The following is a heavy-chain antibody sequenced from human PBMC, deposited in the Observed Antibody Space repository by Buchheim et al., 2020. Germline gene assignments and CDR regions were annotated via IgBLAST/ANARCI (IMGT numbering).Heavy chain of an antibody. J-gene: IGHJ4*02. CDR3: ARERYYGSGSPFDY. CDR1: GFTFSPYW. V-gene: IGHV3-7*03. CDR2: IKQDGSEK. D-gene: IGHD3-10*01. Sequence: EVQLVESGGGLVQPGGSLRLSCAASGFTFSPYWMSWVRQAPGKGLEWVANIKQDGSEKYYVGSVKGRFTISRDNAKNSLYRQMNSLRAEDTAVYYCARERYYGSGSPFDYWGQGTL.